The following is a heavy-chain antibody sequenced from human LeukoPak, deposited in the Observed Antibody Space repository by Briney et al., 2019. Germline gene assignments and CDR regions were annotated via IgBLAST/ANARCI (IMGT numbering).Heavy chain of an antibody. CDR2: INQDGSVK. CDR3: ARDVKGYYYYMDV. CDR1: GFTFSSFW. J-gene: IGHJ6*03. Sequence: GGSLRLSCAASGFTFSSFWMNWVRQAPGKGLEWVANINQDGSVKSSVGSVKGRFTISRDNAKNSLYLQMNSLRVEDTAVYYCARDVKGYYYYMDVWGKGTTVTISS. V-gene: IGHV3-7*01.